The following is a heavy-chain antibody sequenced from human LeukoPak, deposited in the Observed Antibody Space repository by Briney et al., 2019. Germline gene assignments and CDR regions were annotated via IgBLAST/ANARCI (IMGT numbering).Heavy chain of an antibody. D-gene: IGHD3-3*01. Sequence: SETLSLTCTVSGGSISSGSYYWSWIRQPAGKGLEWIGRIYSSGRTNYNPSLKSRVTISVDTSENQFSLKLSSVTAADTAVYYCARDSSDFWSNYYIDYWGQGTLVTVSS. CDR2: IYSSGRT. CDR3: ARDSSDFWSNYYIDY. V-gene: IGHV4-61*02. J-gene: IGHJ4*02. CDR1: GGSISSGSYY.